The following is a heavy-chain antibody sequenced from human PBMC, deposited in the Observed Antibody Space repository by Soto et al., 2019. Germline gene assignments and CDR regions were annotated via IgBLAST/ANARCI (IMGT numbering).Heavy chain of an antibody. J-gene: IGHJ2*01. CDR3: AREAGTRNVGTTERYWYFDL. D-gene: IGHD3-10*01. Sequence: QVQLVQSGAEVKKPGSSVKVSCKASGGTFSSYAISWVRQAPGQGPEWMGGIIPIFGTANYAQKFQGRVTITADESTSTAYMELSSLRSEDTAVYYCAREAGTRNVGTTERYWYFDLWGRGTLVTVSS. CDR1: GGTFSSYA. V-gene: IGHV1-69*12. CDR2: IIPIFGTA.